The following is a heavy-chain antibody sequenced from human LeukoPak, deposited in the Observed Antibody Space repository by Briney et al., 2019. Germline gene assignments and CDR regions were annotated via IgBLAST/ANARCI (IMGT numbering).Heavy chain of an antibody. D-gene: IGHD6-19*01. CDR1: GFTFSSYA. Sequence: GGSLRLSCAASGFTFSSYAMSWVRQAPVKELEWVSAISGSGGSTYYADSVKGRFTISRDNAKNSLYLQMNSLRAEDTAVYYCARSNTEKWLLRFAFDIWGQGTMVTVSS. V-gene: IGHV3-23*01. CDR2: ISGSGGST. CDR3: ARSNTEKWLLRFAFDI. J-gene: IGHJ3*02.